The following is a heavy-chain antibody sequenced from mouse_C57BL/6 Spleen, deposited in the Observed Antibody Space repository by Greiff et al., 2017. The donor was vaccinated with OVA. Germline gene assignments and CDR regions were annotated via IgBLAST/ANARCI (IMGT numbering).Heavy chain of an antibody. D-gene: IGHD1-1*01. CDR2: INPNYGTT. V-gene: IGHV1-39*01. J-gene: IGHJ4*01. CDR3: ATGDYYGSEDAMDY. Sequence: VQLQQSGPELVKPGASVKISCKASGYSFTDYNMNWVKQSNGKSLEWIGVINPNYGTTSYNQKFKGKATLTVDQSSSTAYMQLNSLTSEDSAVYYGATGDYYGSEDAMDYWGQGTSVTVSS. CDR1: GYSFTDYN.